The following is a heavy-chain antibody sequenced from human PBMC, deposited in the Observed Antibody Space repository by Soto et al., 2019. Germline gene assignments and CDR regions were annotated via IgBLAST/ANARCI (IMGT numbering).Heavy chain of an antibody. CDR1: GGSISSGGYY. J-gene: IGHJ4*02. V-gene: IGHV4-31*03. CDR3: ARDSSGTMAYDY. Sequence: QVQLQESGPGLVKPSQTLSLTCTVSGGSISSGGYYWSWIRQHPGKGLEWIGYIYYSGSTYYNPSLKSRXXIXVXXSKNQFSLKLSSVTAADTAVYYCARDSSGTMAYDYWGQGTLVTVSS. CDR2: IYYSGST. D-gene: IGHD3-10*01.